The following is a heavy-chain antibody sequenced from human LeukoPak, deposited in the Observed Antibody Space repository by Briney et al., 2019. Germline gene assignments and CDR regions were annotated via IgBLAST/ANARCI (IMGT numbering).Heavy chain of an antibody. D-gene: IGHD3-10*01. CDR2: IYYSGSA. CDR3: ARGFGDWGLSWFDP. J-gene: IGHJ5*02. Sequence: KPSETLSLTCTVSGGSVSSGGYYWSWIRQPPGKGLEWIGYIYYSGSAKYNPSLKSRVTISVDTSKNQFSLKLTSVTAADTAVYYCARGFGDWGLSWFDPWGQGTLVTVSS. CDR1: GGSVSSGGYY. V-gene: IGHV4-61*08.